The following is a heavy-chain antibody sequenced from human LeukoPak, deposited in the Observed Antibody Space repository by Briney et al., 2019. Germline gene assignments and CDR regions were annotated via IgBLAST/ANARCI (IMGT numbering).Heavy chain of an antibody. D-gene: IGHD3-22*01. CDR1: GFTFSSYA. Sequence: GGSLRLSCAASGFTFSSYAMSWVRQAPGKGLEWVSGMSRSGGNTYYADSVKGRFTVSRDNSKNTLSLQMNSLRAEDTAVYYCAKDRWDSRAPGQDGMDVWGQGTTVTVSS. CDR3: AKDRWDSRAPGQDGMDV. V-gene: IGHV3-23*01. CDR2: MSRSGGNT. J-gene: IGHJ6*02.